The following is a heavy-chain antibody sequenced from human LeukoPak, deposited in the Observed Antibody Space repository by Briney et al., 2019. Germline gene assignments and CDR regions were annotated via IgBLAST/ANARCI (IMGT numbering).Heavy chain of an antibody. CDR1: GGSISSGGYY. J-gene: IGHJ5*02. Sequence: SETLSLTCAVSGGSISSGGYYWSWIRQHPGKGLEWIGYIYYSGSTYYNPSLKSRVTISVDTSKNQFSLKLSSVTAADTAVYYCARDGQLSGYQNWFDPWGQGTLVTVSS. V-gene: IGHV4-31*11. CDR2: IYYSGST. CDR3: ARDGQLSGYQNWFDP. D-gene: IGHD3-22*01.